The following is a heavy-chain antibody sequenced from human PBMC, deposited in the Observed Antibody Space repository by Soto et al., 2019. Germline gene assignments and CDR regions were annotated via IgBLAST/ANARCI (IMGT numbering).Heavy chain of an antibody. Sequence: TGGSLRLSCAATCAFRWSSYSMSWVRQTPGKGLEWVSAITGSGDKTYYADSVEGRFTISRDNSKDTHYLQMSSLRAEDTAIYYCATMRGFFEFWGQGTLVTVSS. D-gene: IGHD3-22*01. CDR1: AFRWSSYS. CDR2: ITGSGDKT. CDR3: ATMRGFFEF. V-gene: IGHV3-23*01. J-gene: IGHJ4*02.